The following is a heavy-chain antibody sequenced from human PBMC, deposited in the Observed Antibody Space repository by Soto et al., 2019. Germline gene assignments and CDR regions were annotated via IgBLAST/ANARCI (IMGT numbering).Heavy chain of an antibody. Sequence: SVKVSCKASGGTFSSYAISWVRQAPGQGLEWMGGIIPIFGTANYAQKFQGRVTITADESTSTAYMELSSLRSEDTAVYYCVDGGHHYYYYGMDVWGQGTTVTVSS. J-gene: IGHJ6*02. CDR2: IIPIFGTA. V-gene: IGHV1-69*13. CDR1: GGTFSSYA. D-gene: IGHD2-15*01. CDR3: VDGGHHYYYYGMDV.